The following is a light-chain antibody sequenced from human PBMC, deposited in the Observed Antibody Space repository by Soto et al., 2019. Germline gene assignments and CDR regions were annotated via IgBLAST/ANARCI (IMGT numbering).Light chain of an antibody. J-gene: IGKJ5*01. CDR1: QSVSSY. CDR2: DAS. V-gene: IGKV3-11*01. CDR3: QQRSNWIT. Sequence: EIVLTQSPGTLSLSPGERATLSCRAGQSVSSYLAWYQQKPGQAPRLLIYDASNRATGIPARFSGSGSGTDFTLTISSLEPEDFAVYYCQQRSNWITFGQGTRLEIK.